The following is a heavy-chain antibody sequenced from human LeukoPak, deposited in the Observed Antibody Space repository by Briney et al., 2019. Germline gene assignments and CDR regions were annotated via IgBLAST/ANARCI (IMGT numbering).Heavy chain of an antibody. D-gene: IGHD2-2*01. CDR1: GGSFSGYY. V-gene: IGHV4-34*01. Sequence: SETLSLTCAVYGGSFSGYYWSWIRQPPGKGLEWIGEINHSGSTNYNPSLKSRVTISVDTSKNQFSLKLSSVTAADTAVYYCARDILVGGVDYWGQGTLVTVSS. CDR2: INHSGST. J-gene: IGHJ4*02. CDR3: ARDILVGGVDY.